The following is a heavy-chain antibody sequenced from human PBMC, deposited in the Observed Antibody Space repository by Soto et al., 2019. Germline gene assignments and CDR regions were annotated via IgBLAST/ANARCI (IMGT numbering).Heavy chain of an antibody. CDR2: TRYSGGT. D-gene: IGHD5-12*01. V-gene: IGHV4-30-4*01. CDR1: CGSISSGDYF. J-gene: IGHJ6*02. CDR3: ASPSGSYGIDV. Sequence: SGNLSLTCTVSCGSISSGDYFWTWIRQPPGKGLEWIGCTRYSGGTYYSPSLKSRATISLDTSKNQFSLKLNSVTAADTALYYCASPSGSYGIDVWGQGTTVTVSS.